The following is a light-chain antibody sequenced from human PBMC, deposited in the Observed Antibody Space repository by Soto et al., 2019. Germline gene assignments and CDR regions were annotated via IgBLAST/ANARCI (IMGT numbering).Light chain of an antibody. CDR3: QQSYSTLT. Sequence: ETVMTQSPATLSVSPGERATLSCRASQSVRGNLAWYQQKPGQAPRLLIYAASTRATGIPARFSGSGSGTEFTLTISSLQSEDFATYYCQQSYSTLTFGPGTKVDIK. J-gene: IGKJ3*01. V-gene: IGKV3-15*01. CDR2: AAS. CDR1: QSVRGN.